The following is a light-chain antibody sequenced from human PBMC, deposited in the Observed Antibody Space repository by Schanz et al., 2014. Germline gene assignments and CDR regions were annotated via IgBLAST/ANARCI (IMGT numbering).Light chain of an antibody. CDR2: GAS. J-gene: IGKJ1*01. V-gene: IGKV3D-20*02. CDR3: QQRSNWPPA. CDR1: QSVSSSY. Sequence: EVVLTQSPDTLSLSPGERATLSCRASQSVSSSYLAWYQQKPGQAPSLLISGASSRATGIPDRFSGSGSGTDFTLTISRLEPEDFAVYYCQQRSNWPPAFGQGTKVEIK.